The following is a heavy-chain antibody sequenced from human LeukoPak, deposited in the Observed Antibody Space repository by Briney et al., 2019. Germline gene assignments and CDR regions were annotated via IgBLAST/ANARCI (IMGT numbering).Heavy chain of an antibody. V-gene: IGHV3-48*02. CDR3: VRDLGYCSSTSCYKKAFDI. CDR2: ISSTSSTI. Sequence: GGSLRLSCAASGFTVSSNYMSWVRQAPGKGLEWISHISSTSSTIYYADSVKGRFTISRANAKNSMYLQMNSLRDEDTAVYYCVRDLGYCSSTSCYKKAFDIWGQGTMVTVSS. CDR1: GFTVSSNY. J-gene: IGHJ3*02. D-gene: IGHD2-2*01.